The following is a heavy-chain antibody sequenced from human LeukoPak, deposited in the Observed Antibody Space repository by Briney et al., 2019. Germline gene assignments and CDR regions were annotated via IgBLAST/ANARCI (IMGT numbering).Heavy chain of an antibody. CDR3: ARHGPDIVLVPSVIWFDP. Sequence: SETLSLTCAVSGYSITSGYYWGWIRQPPGKGLEWIGSIYHGGSTYSNPSLKSRVTISVDTSKNQFSLKLTSVTAADTAVYYCARHGPDIVLVPSVIWFDPWGQGTLVTVSS. V-gene: IGHV4-38-2*01. J-gene: IGHJ5*02. D-gene: IGHD2-2*01. CDR1: GYSITSGYY. CDR2: IYHGGST.